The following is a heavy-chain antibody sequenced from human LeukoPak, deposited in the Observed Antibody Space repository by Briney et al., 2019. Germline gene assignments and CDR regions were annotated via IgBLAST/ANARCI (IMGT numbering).Heavy chain of an antibody. CDR1: GYTFTSYG. J-gene: IGHJ4*02. CDR2: ISAYNGNT. V-gene: IGHV1-18*01. CDR3: ARGRSSSLPNTYFDY. D-gene: IGHD6-13*01. Sequence: ASVKVSCKASGYTFTSYGISWVRQAPGQGLEWMGWISAYNGNTNYAQKLQGRVTMTTDTSTSTAYMELRSLRSDDTAVYYCARGRSSSLPNTYFDYWGQGTLVTVSS.